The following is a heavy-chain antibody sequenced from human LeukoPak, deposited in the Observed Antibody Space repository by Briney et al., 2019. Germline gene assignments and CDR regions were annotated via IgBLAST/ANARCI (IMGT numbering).Heavy chain of an antibody. Sequence: SETLSLTCTVSGGSISSSSYYWGWIRQPPGKGLEWIGSIYYSGSTYYNPSLKSRVTISVDTSKNQFSLKLSSVTAADTAVYYCATQWFGELLYQNWFDPWGQGTLVTVSS. D-gene: IGHD3-10*01. J-gene: IGHJ5*02. CDR2: IYYSGST. CDR1: GGSISSSSYY. V-gene: IGHV4-39*07. CDR3: ATQWFGELLYQNWFDP.